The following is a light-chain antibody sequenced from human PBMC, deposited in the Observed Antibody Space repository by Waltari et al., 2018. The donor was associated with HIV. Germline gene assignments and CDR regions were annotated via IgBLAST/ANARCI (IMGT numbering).Light chain of an antibody. Sequence: SYELTQPPSVSVSPGQTASITCSGDQLDDKYAYWYQQKPGQSPVLIIYQDTKRPSGIPERFSGSNSGNTATLTIGGTQAMDEADYYCQAWNTRNVVFGGGTKLTVL. CDR2: QDT. J-gene: IGLJ2*01. CDR3: QAWNTRNVV. CDR1: QLDDKY. V-gene: IGLV3-1*01.